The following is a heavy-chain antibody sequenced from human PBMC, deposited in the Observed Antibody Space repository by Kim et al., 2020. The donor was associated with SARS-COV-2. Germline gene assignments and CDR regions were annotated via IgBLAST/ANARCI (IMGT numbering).Heavy chain of an antibody. CDR2: ISYDGSNK. D-gene: IGHD3-3*01. Sequence: GGSLRLSCAASGFTFSSYAMHWVRQAPGKGLEWVAVISYDGSNKYYADSVKGRFTISRDNSKNTLYLQMNSLRAEDTAVYYCARESGRNFDYWGQGTLVTVSS. CDR1: GFTFSSYA. V-gene: IGHV3-30-3*01. J-gene: IGHJ4*02. CDR3: ARESGRNFDY.